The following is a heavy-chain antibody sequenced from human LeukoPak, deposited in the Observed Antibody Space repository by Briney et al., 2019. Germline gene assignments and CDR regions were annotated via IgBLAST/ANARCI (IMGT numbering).Heavy chain of an antibody. D-gene: IGHD2/OR15-2a*01. CDR3: ARGPFYTDYYFDY. V-gene: IGHV3-48*03. CDR1: GFTFRSYE. J-gene: IGHJ4*02. CDR2: ISNSGTTI. Sequence: PGGSLRLSCAASGFTFRSYEMNWVRQSAGKGLEWVSHISNSGTTIYYADSVQGRFTISRDTAKNSLSLQMDSLRAEDTAVYYCARGPFYTDYYFDYWGQGTLVTVSS.